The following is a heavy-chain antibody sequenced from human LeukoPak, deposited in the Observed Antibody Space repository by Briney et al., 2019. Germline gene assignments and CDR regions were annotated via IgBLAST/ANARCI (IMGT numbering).Heavy chain of an antibody. V-gene: IGHV3-64D*09. CDR1: GFPFSSYA. J-gene: IGHJ6*02. D-gene: IGHD2-15*01. CDR2: ISDSGGST. CDR3: VRGYSFGPYGMDV. Sequence: GGSLRLSCSASGFPFSSYAMHWVRQAPGKGLEYVSDISDSGGSTYYADSVKGRFTISRDNSKNTLYLQMSSLRAEDTAVYFCVRGYSFGPYGMDVWGQGTTVTVSS.